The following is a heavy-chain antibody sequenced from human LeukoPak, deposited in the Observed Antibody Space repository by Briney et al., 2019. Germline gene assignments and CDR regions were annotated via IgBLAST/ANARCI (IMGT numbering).Heavy chain of an antibody. V-gene: IGHV4-31*03. J-gene: IGHJ4*02. CDR3: ARGDDHFDY. CDR1: GGPINTGYY. D-gene: IGHD1-1*01. CDR2: ISDSGNT. Sequence: PSETLSLTCTVSGGPINTGYYWNWIRQHPGKGLEWIGQISDSGNTNYNPSLKGRVTMSVDTSQNQFSLKLSSVTAADTAVYYCARGDDHFDYWGQGSIVTVSS.